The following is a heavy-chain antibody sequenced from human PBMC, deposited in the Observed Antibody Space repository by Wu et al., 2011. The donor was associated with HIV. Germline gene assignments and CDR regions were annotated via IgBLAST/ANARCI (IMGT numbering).Heavy chain of an antibody. J-gene: IGHJ6*03. CDR3: ARVPSWPAAIDFYYMDV. V-gene: IGHV1-8*02. Sequence: SVKVSCKASGGTFSSYAITWVRQAPGQGLEWMGWISAYNGDINYAEKFQGRVSMTRNTSISTAYMELSSLRSEDTAVYYCARVPSWPAAIDFYYMDVWGKGTTVTVSS. CDR2: ISAYNGDI. D-gene: IGHD2-2*01. CDR1: GGTFSSYA.